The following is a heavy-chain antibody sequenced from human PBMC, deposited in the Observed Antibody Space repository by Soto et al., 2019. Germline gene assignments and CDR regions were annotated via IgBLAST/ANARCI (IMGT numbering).Heavy chain of an antibody. Sequence: QVQLVQSGAEVKKPGDSVRVSCKASGYTFTSYGIGWVRQAPGQGLEWMGWTSANNGNTKYAQKVQGRVTMTTDASTSTAYMELRILRADDAALYYCARDCYSDHWGQGTLVPVSS. CDR1: GYTFTSYG. CDR3: ARDCYSDH. V-gene: IGHV1-18*01. J-gene: IGHJ4*02. CDR2: TSANNGNT.